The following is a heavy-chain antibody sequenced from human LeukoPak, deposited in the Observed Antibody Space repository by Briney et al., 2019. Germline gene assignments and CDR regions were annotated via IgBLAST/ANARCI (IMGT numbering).Heavy chain of an antibody. D-gene: IGHD5-12*01. J-gene: IGHJ4*02. CDR2: IYPSGST. CDR1: GGSTNTYC. Sequence: ETLSLTCTVSGGSTNTYCWSWIRQPAEKGLEWIGRIYPSGSTYYNPSLKSRVTISIDKSKNQFSLSLTSVTAADTAVYYCARDRSGYSEYYFDYWGQGSLITVSS. CDR3: ARDRSGYSEYYFDY. V-gene: IGHV4-4*07.